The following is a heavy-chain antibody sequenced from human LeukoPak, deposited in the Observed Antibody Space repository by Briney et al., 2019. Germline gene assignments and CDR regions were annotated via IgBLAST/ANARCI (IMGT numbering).Heavy chain of an antibody. Sequence: GGSLRLSCAASGFTFSSYEMNWVRQAPGKGLEWVSYISSSGSTIYYADSVKGRFTISRDNAKNSLYLQMNSLRAEDTAVYYCAKGLGDDWFDPWGQGTLVTVSS. CDR1: GFTFSSYE. D-gene: IGHD4-17*01. V-gene: IGHV3-48*03. J-gene: IGHJ5*02. CDR2: ISSSGSTI. CDR3: AKGLGDDWFDP.